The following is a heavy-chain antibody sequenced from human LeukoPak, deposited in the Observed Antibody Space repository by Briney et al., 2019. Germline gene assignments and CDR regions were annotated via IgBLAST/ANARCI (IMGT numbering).Heavy chain of an antibody. CDR2: IYYSGST. J-gene: IGHJ4*02. V-gene: IGHV4-39*07. CDR3: ARGSSSWLAPVVDY. CDR1: GGSISSSSYY. D-gene: IGHD6-13*01. Sequence: PSETLSLTCTVSGGSISSSSYYRGWIRQPPGKGLEWIGSIYYSGSTYYNPSLKSRVTISVDTSKNQFSLKLSSVTAADTAVYYCARGSSSWLAPVVDYWGQGTLVTVSS.